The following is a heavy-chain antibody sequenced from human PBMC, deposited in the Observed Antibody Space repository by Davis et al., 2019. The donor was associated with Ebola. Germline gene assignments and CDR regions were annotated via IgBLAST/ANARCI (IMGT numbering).Heavy chain of an antibody. CDR2: VFPTGRST. Sequence: MPSETLSLTCTVSGGSINNYYWSWIRQSPGKGLEWIGYVFPTGRSTVYNPSLKSRVTMSVDTSKDEFSLKLGSVTTADTAVYYCARAPFSNLYGMDVWGQGTTVTVSS. CDR3: ARAPFSNLYGMDV. CDR1: GGSINNYY. V-gene: IGHV4-59*01. D-gene: IGHD3-3*02. J-gene: IGHJ6*02.